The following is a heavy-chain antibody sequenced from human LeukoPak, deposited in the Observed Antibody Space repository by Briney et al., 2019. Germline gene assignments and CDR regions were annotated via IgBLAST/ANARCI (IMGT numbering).Heavy chain of an antibody. D-gene: IGHD6-19*01. CDR3: ARVESVAGNPFDY. Sequence: GGSLRLSCAASGFTFSSYSMNWVRQAPGKGLESVSYISSSSSTIYYADSVKGRFTISRDNAKNSLYLQMNSLRAEDTAVYYCARVESVAGNPFDYWGQGTLVTVSS. CDR1: GFTFSSYS. V-gene: IGHV3-48*01. J-gene: IGHJ4*02. CDR2: ISSSSSTI.